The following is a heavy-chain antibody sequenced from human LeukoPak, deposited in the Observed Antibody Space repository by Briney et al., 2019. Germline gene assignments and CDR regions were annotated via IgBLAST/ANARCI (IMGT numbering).Heavy chain of an antibody. CDR3: ASSLGYDILTGYYRFVGFDP. J-gene: IGHJ5*02. CDR2: IYYSGST. CDR1: GGSISSSSYY. V-gene: IGHV4-39*01. Sequence: SKTLSLTCTVSGGSISSSSYYWGWIRQPPGKGLEWIGSIYYSGSTYYNPSLKSRVTISVDTSKNQFSLKLSSVTAADTAVYYCASSLGYDILTGYYRFVGFDPWGQGTLVTVSS. D-gene: IGHD3-9*01.